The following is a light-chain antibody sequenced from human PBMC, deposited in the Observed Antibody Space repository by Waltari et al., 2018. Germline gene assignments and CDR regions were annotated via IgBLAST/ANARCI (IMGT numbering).Light chain of an antibody. Sequence: DIQMTQSPSSVSAFVGARVTITCRASQSISNWLAWYQQKPGKAPKFLSYGASDLHSGVPSRFSGSGAGTDFTLTISSLQAEDFATYYCQQVNSFPATFGGGTTVEIK. CDR2: GAS. V-gene: IGKV1-12*01. CDR3: QQVNSFPAT. J-gene: IGKJ4*01. CDR1: QSISNW.